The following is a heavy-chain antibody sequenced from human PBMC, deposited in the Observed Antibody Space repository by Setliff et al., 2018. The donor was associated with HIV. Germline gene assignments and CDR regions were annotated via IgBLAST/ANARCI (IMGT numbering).Heavy chain of an antibody. CDR2: ISGSGTYT. V-gene: IGHV3-21*01. D-gene: IGHD3-22*01. Sequence: PGGSLRLSCVTSGFTFTSHSMNWVRLRPGKGLEWVASISGSGTYTHYADSVRGRFTVSRDNPKNSLWLQLDSLKVEDTALYFCVRSLSGNSSTYYWAFDFWGQGAPVTVSS. J-gene: IGHJ4*02. CDR3: VRSLSGNSSTYYWAFDF. CDR1: GFTFTSHS.